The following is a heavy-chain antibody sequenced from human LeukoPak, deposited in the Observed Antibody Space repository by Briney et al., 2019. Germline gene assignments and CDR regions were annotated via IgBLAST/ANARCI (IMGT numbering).Heavy chain of an antibody. CDR2: ISAYNGDT. Sequence: ASVKVSCKASGYTFTSYGISWVRQAPGQGLERMGWISAYNGDTNYAQKLQGRVTMTTDTSTSTAYMELRSLRSDDTAVYYCARDFSSSWYSYYYYGMDVWGQGTTVTVSS. CDR1: GYTFTSYG. CDR3: ARDFSSSWYSYYYYGMDV. J-gene: IGHJ6*02. D-gene: IGHD6-13*01. V-gene: IGHV1-18*01.